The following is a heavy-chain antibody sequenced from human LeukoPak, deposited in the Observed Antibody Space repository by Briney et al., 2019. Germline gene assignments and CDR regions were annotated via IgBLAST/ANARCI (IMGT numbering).Heavy chain of an antibody. Sequence: GGSLRLSCAASGFTFSSYVMSWARQAPGKGLEWVSAVSGSSVSTYYADSVKGRFTISRNNAKNTLYLQMNNVRVEDTAVYYCARGLLFFWGQGTLVTVSS. CDR1: GFTFSSYV. D-gene: IGHD3-3*01. CDR2: VSGSSVST. CDR3: ARGLLFF. J-gene: IGHJ4*02. V-gene: IGHV3-23*01.